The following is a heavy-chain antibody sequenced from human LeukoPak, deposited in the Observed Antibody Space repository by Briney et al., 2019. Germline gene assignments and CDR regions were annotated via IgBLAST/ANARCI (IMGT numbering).Heavy chain of an antibody. CDR1: GGSISNTNW. D-gene: IGHD1-26*01. CDR3: SRESGAFCPFGY. CDR2: ISLSGVT. J-gene: IGHJ4*02. Sequence: TSETLSLTCGVSGGSISNTNWWSWVRQLPGQGLEWIGEISLSGVTNYNPSLKSRVTMSLDRSKNHLSLTLTSVTAADTAVYYCSRESGAFCPFGYWGQGTLVTVSS. V-gene: IGHV4-4*02.